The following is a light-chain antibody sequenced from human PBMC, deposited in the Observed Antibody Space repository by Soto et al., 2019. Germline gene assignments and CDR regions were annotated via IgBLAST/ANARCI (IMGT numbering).Light chain of an antibody. CDR3: QQYSKWPLT. J-gene: IGKJ1*01. CDR1: QSISSN. CDR2: GAS. Sequence: VMTQSPATLSVSPGERVTLSCRASQSISSNLAWYQQKPGQGPRLLVYGASTRATGIPAKFSGGGSGTEFTLTISSLRSEDFAVYFCQQYSKWPLTFGQGTKV. V-gene: IGKV3-15*01.